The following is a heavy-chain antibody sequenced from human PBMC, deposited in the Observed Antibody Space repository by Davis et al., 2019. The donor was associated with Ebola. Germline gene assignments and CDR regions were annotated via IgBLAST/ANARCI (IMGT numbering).Heavy chain of an antibody. CDR1: GFTFSSYG. Sequence: PGGSLRLSCAASGFTFSSYGMHWVRQAPGKGLEWVAVISYDGSNKYYADSVKGRFTISRDNSKNTLYLQMNSLRAEDTAVYYCARRGELHVLRFLEWLQQPDAFDIWGQGTMVTVSS. D-gene: IGHD3-3*01. J-gene: IGHJ3*02. CDR3: ARRGELHVLRFLEWLQQPDAFDI. CDR2: ISYDGSNK. V-gene: IGHV3-30*03.